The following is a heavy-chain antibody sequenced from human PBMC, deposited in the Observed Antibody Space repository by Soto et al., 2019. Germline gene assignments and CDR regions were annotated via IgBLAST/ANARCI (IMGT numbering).Heavy chain of an antibody. J-gene: IGHJ4*02. CDR1: EFTFANAW. V-gene: IGHV3-15*01. CDR3: TSLYYGH. D-gene: IGHD4-17*01. Sequence: PVGSLRLSCAASEFTFANAWISWVRQVPGKGLEWVGRIKSKADGGTTDYAAPVKGRFTISRDESQNTLYLQMNSLKTEDTAVYYCTSLYYGHWGQGTLVTVSS. CDR2: IKSKADGGTT.